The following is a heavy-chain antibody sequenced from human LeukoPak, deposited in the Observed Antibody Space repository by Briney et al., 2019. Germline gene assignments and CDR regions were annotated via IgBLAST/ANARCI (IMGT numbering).Heavy chain of an antibody. J-gene: IGHJ6*03. V-gene: IGHV4-39*01. CDR1: GGSISSTSYF. Sequence: SETLSLTCTVSGGSISSTSYFWGWIRQPPGKGLEWIGTIFYSGTTYYNPSLKSRVTISVDTSKNQFSLKLSSVTAADTAVCYCARVVRPAVTIFGVATRPVYYYMDVWGKGTTVTVSS. D-gene: IGHD3-3*01. CDR3: ARVVRPAVTIFGVATRPVYYYMDV. CDR2: IFYSGTT.